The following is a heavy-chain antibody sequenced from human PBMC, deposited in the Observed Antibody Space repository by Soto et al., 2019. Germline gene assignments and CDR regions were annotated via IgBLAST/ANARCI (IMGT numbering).Heavy chain of an antibody. CDR1: GYTFTSYD. V-gene: IGHV1-8*01. CDR3: ARVFRGTYYDFWSGPDAFDI. Sequence: ASVKVSCKASGYTFTSYDINWVRQATGQGLEWMGWMNPNSGNTGYAQKFQGRVTMTRNTSISTAYMELSSLRSEDTAVYYCARVFRGTYYDFWSGPDAFDIWGQGTMVTVS. J-gene: IGHJ3*02. D-gene: IGHD3-3*01. CDR2: MNPNSGNT.